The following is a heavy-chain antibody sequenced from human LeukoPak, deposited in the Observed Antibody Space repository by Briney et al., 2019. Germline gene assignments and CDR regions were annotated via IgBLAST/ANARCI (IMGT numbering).Heavy chain of an antibody. V-gene: IGHV3-23*01. J-gene: IGHJ6*02. Sequence: PGGSLRLSCAASGFTFRSYSMRCVRQAPGKGREWVSAFSGRGDSTYYADPVKGRFNISRDNSKNTLYLQMNSLRAEDTAVYYCAKAEPNIVVVPAAPYWGKYLGMDVWGQGTTVTVSS. CDR2: FSGRGDST. CDR3: AKAEPNIVVVPAAPYWGKYLGMDV. CDR1: GFTFRSYS. D-gene: IGHD2-2*01.